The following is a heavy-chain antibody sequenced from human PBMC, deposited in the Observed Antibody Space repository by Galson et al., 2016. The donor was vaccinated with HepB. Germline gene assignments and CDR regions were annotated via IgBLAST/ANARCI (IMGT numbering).Heavy chain of an antibody. CDR3: ARGDNPDYGDYASAYYYMDV. D-gene: IGHD4-17*01. CDR1: GGSFSGYY. V-gene: IGHV4-34*01. CDR2: IHHSGST. J-gene: IGHJ6*03. Sequence: SETLSLTCAVYGGSFSGYYWSWIRQPPGKGLEWIGEIHHSGSTNYHPSLKSRVTVSVDTSKNQFSLKLSSVTAADTAVYYCARGDNPDYGDYASAYYYMDVWGKGTTVTVSS.